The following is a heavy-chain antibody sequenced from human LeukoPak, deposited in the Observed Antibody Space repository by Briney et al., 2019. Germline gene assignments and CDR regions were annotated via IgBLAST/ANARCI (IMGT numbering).Heavy chain of an antibody. V-gene: IGHV2-5*02. Sequence: SGPTLVKPTQTLTLTCTFSEFSLSTSGVGVGWIRQPPGKALEWLALIYWDDDKRYSPSLKSRLTITKDTSKNQVVLTMTNMDPVDTATYYCAHSGNDILTGLTGSVGAFDIWGQGTMVTVSS. CDR2: IYWDDDK. CDR1: EFSLSTSGVG. D-gene: IGHD3-9*01. J-gene: IGHJ3*02. CDR3: AHSGNDILTGLTGSVGAFDI.